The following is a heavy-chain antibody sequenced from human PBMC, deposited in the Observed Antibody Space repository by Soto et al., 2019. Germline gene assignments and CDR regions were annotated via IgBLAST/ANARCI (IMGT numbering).Heavy chain of an antibody. D-gene: IGHD6-13*01. V-gene: IGHV4-59*01. CDR1: GGSISSYY. CDR3: ARFYSSPWFDT. CDR2: IYYSGST. Sequence: ETLSLTCTVSGGSISSYYWSWIRQPPGKGLEWIGYIYYSGSTNYNPSLKSRVTISVDTSKNQFSLKLSSVTAADTAVYYCARFYSSPWFDTWGQGTLVTVSS. J-gene: IGHJ5*02.